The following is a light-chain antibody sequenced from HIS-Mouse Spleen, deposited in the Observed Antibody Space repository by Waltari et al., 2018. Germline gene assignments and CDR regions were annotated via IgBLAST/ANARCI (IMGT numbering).Light chain of an antibody. CDR1: QGISSA. V-gene: IGKV1-13*02. CDR2: DAS. Sequence: AIQLTQSPSSLSASVGDRVTVTCRASQGISSALAWYQQKPGKAPKLLIYDASSLESGVPSRFSGSGSGTDFTLTISSLQPEDFATYYCQQFNSYPYSTFGGGTKVEIK. J-gene: IGKJ4*01. CDR3: QQFNSYPYST.